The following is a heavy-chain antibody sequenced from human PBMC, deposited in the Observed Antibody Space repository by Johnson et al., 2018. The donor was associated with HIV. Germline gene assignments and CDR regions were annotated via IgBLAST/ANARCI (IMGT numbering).Heavy chain of an antibody. V-gene: IGHV3-30*02. CDR1: GFTFSSYG. J-gene: IGHJ3*02. D-gene: IGHD6-19*01. CDR2: IRYDGSNK. Sequence: QVQLVESGGGAVQPGGSLRLSCAASGFTFSSYGMHWVRQAPGKGLEWVAFIRYDGSNKYYADSVKGRFTISRDNSKNTLYLQMNSLRAEDTAVYYCAKDLEEGQQWLIGAFDIWGQGTMVTVSS. CDR3: AKDLEEGQQWLIGAFDI.